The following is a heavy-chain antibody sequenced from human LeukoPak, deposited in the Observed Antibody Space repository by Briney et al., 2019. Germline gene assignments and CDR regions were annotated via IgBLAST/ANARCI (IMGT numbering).Heavy chain of an antibody. V-gene: IGHV4-34*01. D-gene: IGHD1-26*01. CDR2: INHSGST. J-gene: IGHJ4*02. Sequence: PSETLSHTCAVYGGSFSGYYWSWIRQPPGKGLEWIGEINHSGSTNYNPSLKSRVTISVDTSKNQFSLKLSSVTAADTAVYYCASWAPGGLEYWGQGTLVTVSS. CDR1: GGSFSGYY. CDR3: ASWAPGGLEY.